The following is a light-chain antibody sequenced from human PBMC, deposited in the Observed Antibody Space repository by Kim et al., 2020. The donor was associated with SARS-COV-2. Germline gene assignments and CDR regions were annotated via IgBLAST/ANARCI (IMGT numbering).Light chain of an antibody. V-gene: IGKV3-20*01. CDR1: QSVSSSY. J-gene: IGKJ1*01. CDR2: GAS. Sequence: PGERPTLACRASQSVSSSYLAWYQQKPGQAPRLLIYGASSRATGIPDRFSGSGSGTDFTLTISRLEPGDFAVYYCQQYGSSPPWTFGQGTKVEIK. CDR3: QQYGSSPPWT.